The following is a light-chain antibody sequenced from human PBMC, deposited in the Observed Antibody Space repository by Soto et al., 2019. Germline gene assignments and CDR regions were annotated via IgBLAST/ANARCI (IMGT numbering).Light chain of an antibody. Sequence: IQLTQSPSSLSASVGDRVTITCRASQGISSALAWYQQKPGKAPKLLIYGASTLQSGVPSRFSGSRSGTDFTLTISSLQTEDVATYYCQNYNRAPWTFGQGTKVETK. V-gene: IGKV1-27*01. CDR3: QNYNRAPWT. J-gene: IGKJ1*01. CDR2: GAS. CDR1: QGISSA.